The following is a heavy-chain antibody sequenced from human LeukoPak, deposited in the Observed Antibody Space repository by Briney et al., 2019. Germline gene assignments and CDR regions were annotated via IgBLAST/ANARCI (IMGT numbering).Heavy chain of an antibody. V-gene: IGHV3-74*01. Sequence: GGSLRLSCAASGFTFSSYWMHWVRQAPGKGLVWVSRINSDGSSTSYADSVKGRFTISRDNAKNTLYLQMNSLRAEDTAVYYCAMSYCSSTSCYCAAGDVFDTWGQGTMVTVSS. CDR3: AMSYCSSTSCYCAAGDVFDT. J-gene: IGHJ3*02. CDR2: INSDGSST. CDR1: GFTFSSYW. D-gene: IGHD2-2*01.